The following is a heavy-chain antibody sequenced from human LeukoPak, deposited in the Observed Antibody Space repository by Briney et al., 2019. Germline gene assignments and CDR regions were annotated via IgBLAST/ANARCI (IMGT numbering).Heavy chain of an antibody. V-gene: IGHV5-51*01. D-gene: IGHD3-10*01. CDR1: GYSFSSYW. CDR3: ARVVRGVKYYYGMDV. Sequence: GESLKISCKGSGYSFSSYWIVWVRQMPGKGLEWMGIIYPGDSDTRYSPSFQGQVTISADKSISTAYLQWSSLKASDTAMYYCARVVRGVKYYYGMDVWGQGTTVTVSS. J-gene: IGHJ6*02. CDR2: IYPGDSDT.